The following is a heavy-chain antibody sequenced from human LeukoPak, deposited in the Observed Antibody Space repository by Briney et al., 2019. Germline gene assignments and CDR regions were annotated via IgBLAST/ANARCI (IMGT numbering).Heavy chain of an antibody. V-gene: IGHV3-23*01. D-gene: IGHD3-10*01. J-gene: IGHJ5*02. CDR2: ISGSGGST. CDR3: AKDPYGSGIYNWFDP. CDR1: GFTGSSYA. Sequence: GGSLRLSCAASGFTGSSYAMNLVRQAAGKGLEWVSLISGSGGSTYYADSVKGRFTISRDNSKNTLYLLMNSLRAEDTAVYYCAKDPYGSGIYNWFDPWGQGTLVTVSS.